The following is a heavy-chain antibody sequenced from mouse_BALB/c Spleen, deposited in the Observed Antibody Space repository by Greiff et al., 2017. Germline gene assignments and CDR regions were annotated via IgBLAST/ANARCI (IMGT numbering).Heavy chain of an antibody. CDR3: AGGNYVSWFAY. J-gene: IGHJ3*01. CDR1: GDSITSGY. Sequence: EVKVEESGPSLVKPSQTLSLTCSVTGDSITSGYWNWIRKFPGNKLEYMGYISYSGSTYYNPSLKSRISITRDTSKNQYYLQLNSVTTEDTATYYCAGGNYVSWFAYWGQGTLVTVSA. D-gene: IGHD2-1*01. CDR2: ISYSGST. V-gene: IGHV3-8*02.